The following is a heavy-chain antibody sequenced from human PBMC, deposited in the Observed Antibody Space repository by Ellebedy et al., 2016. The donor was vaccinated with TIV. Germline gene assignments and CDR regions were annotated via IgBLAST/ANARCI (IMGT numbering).Heavy chain of an antibody. J-gene: IGHJ4*02. CDR3: ARSPFGYSYGYGPLDH. CDR1: GFTFNNYG. D-gene: IGHD5-18*01. V-gene: IGHV3-23*01. CDR2: ISGSGGRT. Sequence: GGSLRLSCAASGFTFNNYGMTWVRQAPGKGLEWVSSISGSGGRTYQTDSVKGRFTISRDNSKKIVYLQMKSLRAEETAVYYCARSPFGYSYGYGPLDHWGQGALVTVSS.